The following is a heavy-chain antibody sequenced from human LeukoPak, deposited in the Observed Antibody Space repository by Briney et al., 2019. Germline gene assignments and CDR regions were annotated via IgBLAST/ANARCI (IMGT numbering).Heavy chain of an antibody. V-gene: IGHV3-49*04. J-gene: IGHJ4*02. CDR3: TSENSSGWYYFDY. Sequence: GGSLRLSCTASGFTFGDYAMSWVRQAPGKGLEWVGFIRSKAYGGTTEYAASVKGRYTISRDDSKSIAYLQMNSLKTEDTAVYYCTSENSSGWYYFDYWGQGTLVTVSS. CDR1: GFTFGDYA. D-gene: IGHD6-19*01. CDR2: IRSKAYGGTT.